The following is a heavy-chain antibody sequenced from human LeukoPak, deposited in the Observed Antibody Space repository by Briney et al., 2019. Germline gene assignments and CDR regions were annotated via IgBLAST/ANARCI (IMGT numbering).Heavy chain of an antibody. V-gene: IGHV4-39*01. D-gene: IGHD3-22*01. Sequence: PSETLSLTCTVSGGSISSSSYYWGWIRQPPGKGLEWIGSIYYSGSTYYNPSLKSRVTISVDTSKNRFSLKLSSVTAADTAVYYCARQDDDSSGYYYRNEYFQHWGQGTLVTVSS. J-gene: IGHJ1*01. CDR1: GGSISSSSYY. CDR3: ARQDDDSSGYYYRNEYFQH. CDR2: IYYSGST.